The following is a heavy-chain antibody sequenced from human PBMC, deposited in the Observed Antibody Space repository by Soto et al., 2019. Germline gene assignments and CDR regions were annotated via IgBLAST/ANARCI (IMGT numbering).Heavy chain of an antibody. J-gene: IGHJ4*02. V-gene: IGHV3-33*01. D-gene: IGHD6-19*01. Sequence: QVQLVESGGGVVQPGRSLRLSCAASGFNFSSYVMHWVRQAPGKGLEWVAVIWYDGGNKYYADSVKGRFTISRDNSKNTLYVQMNSLRAQDKAVYYCARDGQWLPRDGLRSSYYLDYWCQGTLVTVSA. CDR3: ARDGQWLPRDGLRSSYYLDY. CDR2: IWYDGGNK. CDR1: GFNFSSYV.